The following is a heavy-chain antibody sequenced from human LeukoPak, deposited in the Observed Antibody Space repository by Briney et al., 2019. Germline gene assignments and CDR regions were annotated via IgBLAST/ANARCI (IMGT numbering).Heavy chain of an antibody. CDR1: GYTLTELS. J-gene: IGHJ1*01. CDR3: ATMRGHYDSSGRDIQN. Sequence: ASVKVSCKVSGYTLTELSMHWVRQAPGKGLEWMGGFDPEDGETIYAQKFQGRVTMTEDTSTDTAYMELSSLRSEDTAVYYCATMRGHYDSSGRDIQNWGQGTLVTVSS. V-gene: IGHV1-24*01. D-gene: IGHD3-22*01. CDR2: FDPEDGET.